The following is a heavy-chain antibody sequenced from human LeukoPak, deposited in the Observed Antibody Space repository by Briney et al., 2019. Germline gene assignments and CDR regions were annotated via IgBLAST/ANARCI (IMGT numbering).Heavy chain of an antibody. CDR2: INTDGSST. CDR1: GFTFSNYW. D-gene: IGHD1-26*01. J-gene: IGHJ4*02. V-gene: IGHV3-74*01. Sequence: QPGGSLRLSCAASGFTFSNYWMHWVRQAPGKGLVWVSRINTDGSSTDYADSLKGRFTISRDNAKNTLYLQMSSLRAEDTAVYYCVKDLMGGSYVSVDWGQGTLVTVSS. CDR3: VKDLMGGSYVSVD.